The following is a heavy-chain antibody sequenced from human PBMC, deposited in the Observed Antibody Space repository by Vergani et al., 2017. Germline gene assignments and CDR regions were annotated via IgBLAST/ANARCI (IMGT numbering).Heavy chain of an antibody. Sequence: QVTLRESGPALVKPTQTLTLTCTFSGFSLSTSGMCVSWIRQPPGKALEWLALIDWDDDKYYSTSLKTRLTISKDTSKNQVVLTMTNMDPVDTATYYCARIRYDYGSSAFDIWGQGTMVTVSS. CDR1: GFSLSTSGMC. CDR3: ARIRYDYGSSAFDI. D-gene: IGHD3-10*01. V-gene: IGHV2-70*01. CDR2: IDWDDDK. J-gene: IGHJ3*02.